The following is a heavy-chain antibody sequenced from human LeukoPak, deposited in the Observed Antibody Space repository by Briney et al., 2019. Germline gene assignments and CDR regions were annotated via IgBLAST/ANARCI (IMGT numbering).Heavy chain of an antibody. Sequence: GGSLRLSCAASGFTFSSYSIDWVRQAPGKGLEWVSSISSSSSYIYYADSVKGRFTISRDNAKNSLYLQMNSLRAEDTAVYYCARDIAAAGFFDYWGQGTLVTVSS. CDR3: ARDIAAAGFFDY. J-gene: IGHJ4*02. D-gene: IGHD6-13*01. CDR1: GFTFSSYS. V-gene: IGHV3-21*01. CDR2: ISSSSSYI.